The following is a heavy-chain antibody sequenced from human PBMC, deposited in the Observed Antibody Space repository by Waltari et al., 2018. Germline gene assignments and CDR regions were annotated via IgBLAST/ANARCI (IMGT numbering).Heavy chain of an antibody. J-gene: IGHJ4*02. Sequence: QVQLQESGPGLVKPSQTLSLTCTVSGASISSGGYYWSWIGPPPGKGREWIGYIYYSGSTYYNPSLKSRVTISVDTSKNQFSLKLSSVTAADTAVYYCARATRIFGVVVSLGIDYWGQGTLVTVSS. CDR1: GASISSGGYY. CDR3: ARATRIFGVVVSLGIDY. D-gene: IGHD3-22*01. V-gene: IGHV4-31*03. CDR2: IYYSGST.